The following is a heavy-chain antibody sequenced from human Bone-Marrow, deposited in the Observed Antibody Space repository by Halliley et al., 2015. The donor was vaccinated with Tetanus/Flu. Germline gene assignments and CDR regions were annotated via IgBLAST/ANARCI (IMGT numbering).Heavy chain of an antibody. J-gene: IGHJ6*02. V-gene: IGHV4-34*01. CDR3: ARAYDFWSPYYYYAMDV. D-gene: IGHD3-3*01. CDR2: INHRGSP. Sequence: EINHRGSPTYTPSLKSRVTISVDPSKTQFPLRLSSVTAADTAVYYCARAYDFWSPYYYYAMDVWGQGTTVTVSS.